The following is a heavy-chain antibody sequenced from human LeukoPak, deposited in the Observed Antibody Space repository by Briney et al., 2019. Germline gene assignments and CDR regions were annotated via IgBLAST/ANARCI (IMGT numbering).Heavy chain of an antibody. J-gene: IGHJ3*02. CDR3: AILGGAFDI. CDR2: INSNNGDT. CDR1: GYTFTAYY. Sequence: ASVKVSCEASGYTFTAYYVHWVRQAPGQGLEWMGWINSNNGDTKYAQKFQGRVTMTRDTSISTAYMELSRLRSDDTAVYYCAILGGAFDIWGQGTMVTVSS. V-gene: IGHV1-2*02. D-gene: IGHD3-16*01.